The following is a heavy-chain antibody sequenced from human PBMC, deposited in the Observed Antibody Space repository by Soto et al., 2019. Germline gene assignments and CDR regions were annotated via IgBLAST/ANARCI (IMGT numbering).Heavy chain of an antibody. J-gene: IGHJ4*02. Sequence: QAQVVQSGAEVRKPGSSVKLSCKASEGTFNSYAIAWVRQAPGQGLEWMGGIIPYYNTLNYAQKFQDRVTITADDSTNTVYMELSSLRSDGTAVYFCASGASRWYPDFLASWAQGTLVTVSS. CDR2: IIPYYNTL. CDR1: EGTFNSYA. V-gene: IGHV1-69*01. D-gene: IGHD6-13*01. CDR3: ASGASRWYPDFLAS.